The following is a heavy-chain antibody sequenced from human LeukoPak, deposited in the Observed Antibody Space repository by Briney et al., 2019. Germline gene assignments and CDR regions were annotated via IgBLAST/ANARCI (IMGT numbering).Heavy chain of an antibody. CDR3: ARDRGSHCSGGSCYPSDAFDI. Sequence: SETLSLTCTVSGGSIISTTYYWGWIRQPPGEGLEWIGSIYYSGSTYYNPSLKSRVTISVDTSKNQFSLKLSSVTAADTAVYYCARDRGSHCSGGSCYPSDAFDIWGQGTMVTVSS. CDR2: IYYSGST. V-gene: IGHV4-39*07. J-gene: IGHJ3*02. CDR1: GGSIISTTYY. D-gene: IGHD2-15*01.